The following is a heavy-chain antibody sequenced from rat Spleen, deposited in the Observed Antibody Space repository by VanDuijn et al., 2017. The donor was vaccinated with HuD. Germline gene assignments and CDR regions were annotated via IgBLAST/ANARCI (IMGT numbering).Heavy chain of an antibody. Sequence: EVQLVETGGGLVQPGRSLKLSCVASGFTFSSYWMYWVRQAPGKGLEWVSSISNDGINTYYPDSVKGRFTISRDNAESIVFLQMDSLRSEDTATYYCARQGSADYFDYWGQGVMVTVSS. D-gene: IGHD3-3*01. CDR2: ISNDGINT. CDR1: GFTFSSYW. J-gene: IGHJ2*01. CDR3: ARQGSADYFDY. V-gene: IGHV5-58*01.